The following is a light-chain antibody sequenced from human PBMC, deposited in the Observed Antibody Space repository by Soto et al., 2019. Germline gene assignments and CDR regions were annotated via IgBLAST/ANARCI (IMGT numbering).Light chain of an antibody. CDR3: QQLVEYPHT. J-gene: IGKJ3*01. V-gene: IGKV1-9*01. Sequence: IQLTQSPSSLSASVGDRVTIACRASLGIINYLAWDQQKPGKAPKLLIYGASTLQSGVQSRFGGSGSGTDVTVTGSSRQREDGATYHGQQLVEYPHTFGPAAKGDI. CDR1: LGIINY. CDR2: GAS.